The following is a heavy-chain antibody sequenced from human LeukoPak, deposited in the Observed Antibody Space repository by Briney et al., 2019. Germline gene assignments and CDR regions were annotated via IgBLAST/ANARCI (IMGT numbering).Heavy chain of an antibody. CDR2: ISSSGSYI. Sequence: GGSLRPCCAASVVTLTIDSTGAGCRAPGRGLEWVSSISSSGSYIYYADSVKGRFTVSRDNAKNSVCLQMNSLRAEDTALYYCGIDLARSISCYDYWGQGTLVTVSS. D-gene: IGHD2-2*01. V-gene: IGHV3-21*01. J-gene: IGHJ4*02. CDR1: VVTLTIDS. CDR3: GIDLARSISCYDY.